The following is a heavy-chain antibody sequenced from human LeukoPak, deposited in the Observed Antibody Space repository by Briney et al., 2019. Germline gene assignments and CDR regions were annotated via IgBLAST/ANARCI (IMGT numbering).Heavy chain of an antibody. CDR2: INHSGRT. Sequence: PSEALSLTCAVYGGSFSGYYWNWIRQPPGKGLEWIGEINHSGRTNYNPSLKSRVTISVDTSKNQFSLKLSSVTAPDTAVYYCARGSYDYGSGSYYWFDPWGQGTLVTVSS. CDR3: ARGSYDYGSGSYYWFDP. CDR1: GGSFSGYY. V-gene: IGHV4-34*01. D-gene: IGHD3-10*01. J-gene: IGHJ5*02.